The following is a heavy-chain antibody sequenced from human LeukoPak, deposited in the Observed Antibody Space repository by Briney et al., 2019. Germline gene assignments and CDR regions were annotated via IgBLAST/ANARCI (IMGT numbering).Heavy chain of an antibody. CDR3: TRDAPSWGSSSFYYYYMDV. CDR1: GFTFGDYA. D-gene: IGHD6-6*01. Sequence: PGGSLRLSCTASGFTFGDYAMSWVRQAPGKGLEWVGFIRSKAYGGTTEYAASVKGRFTISRDDSKSIAYLQMNSLKTEDTTVYYCTRDAPSWGSSSFYYYYMDVWGKGTTVTVSS. J-gene: IGHJ6*03. V-gene: IGHV3-49*04. CDR2: IRSKAYGGTT.